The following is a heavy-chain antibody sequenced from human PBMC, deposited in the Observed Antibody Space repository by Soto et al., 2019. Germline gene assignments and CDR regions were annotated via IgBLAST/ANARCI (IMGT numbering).Heavy chain of an antibody. CDR2: ISGIGGNT. J-gene: IGHJ4*02. CDR3: VKARAAGGFDY. D-gene: IGHD6-25*01. V-gene: IGHV3-23*01. Sequence: EVHLLDSGGGLVQPGGSLRLSCAASGFTFTNYAMSWVRQAPGKGLAWVSSISGIGGNTYYADSVRGRFTISRDNTKNTLYLQMNSLRAENTAIYYCVKARAAGGFDYWGQGTLVTVSS. CDR1: GFTFTNYA.